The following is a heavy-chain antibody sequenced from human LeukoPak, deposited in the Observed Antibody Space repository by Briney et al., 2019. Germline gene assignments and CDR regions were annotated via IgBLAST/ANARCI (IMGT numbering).Heavy chain of an antibody. CDR3: ARETIIAVAGTNYYYGMDV. CDR1: GYTFTGYY. D-gene: IGHD6-19*01. J-gene: IGHJ6*02. CDR2: INPNSGGT. Sequence: ASVKVSCKASGYTFTGYYMHWVRQAPGQGLEWMGWINPNSGGTNYAQKFQGRVTMTRDTSISTAYMELSRLRSDDTAVYYCARETIIAVAGTNYYYGMDVWGQGTTVTVSS. V-gene: IGHV1-2*02.